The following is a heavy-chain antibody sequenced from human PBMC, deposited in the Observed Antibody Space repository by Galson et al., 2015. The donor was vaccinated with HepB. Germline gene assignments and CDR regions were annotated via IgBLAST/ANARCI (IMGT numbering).Heavy chain of an antibody. Sequence: SLRLSCAASGFTFSSYGMHWVRQAPGEGLEWVAVIWYDGSNKYYADSVKGRFTISRDNSKNTLYLQMNSLRAEDTAVYYSAKAHVSSAAAVHYWGQGTLVTVSS. CDR1: GFTFSSYG. D-gene: IGHD6-13*01. J-gene: IGHJ4*02. V-gene: IGHV3-33*06. CDR3: AKAHVSSAAAVHY. CDR2: IWYDGSNK.